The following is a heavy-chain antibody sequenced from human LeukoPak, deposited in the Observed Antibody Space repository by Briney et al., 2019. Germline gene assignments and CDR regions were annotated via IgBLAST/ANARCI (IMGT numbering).Heavy chain of an antibody. CDR1: GFTFSSYA. J-gene: IGHJ4*02. V-gene: IGHV3-15*01. CDR3: TTAGTWELLLPFDY. D-gene: IGHD1-26*01. CDR2: IKSKTDGGTT. Sequence: GGSLRLSCAASGFTFSSYAMSWVRQAPGKGLEWVGRIKSKTDGGTTDYAAPVKGRFTISRDDSKNTLYLQMNSLKTEDTAVYYCTTAGTWELLLPFDYWGQGTLVTVSS.